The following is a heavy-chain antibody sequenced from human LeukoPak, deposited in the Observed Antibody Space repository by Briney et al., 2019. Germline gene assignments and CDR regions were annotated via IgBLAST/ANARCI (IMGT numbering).Heavy chain of an antibody. Sequence: SETLSLTCTVSGGSISSSSYYWGWIRQPPGKGLEWIGSIHYSGSTYYNPSLKSRVTISVDTSKNQFSLKLSSVTAADTAVYYCASRAVAGTVDYWGQGTLVTVSS. D-gene: IGHD6-19*01. J-gene: IGHJ4*02. CDR2: IHYSGST. CDR3: ASRAVAGTVDY. V-gene: IGHV4-39*01. CDR1: GGSISSSSYY.